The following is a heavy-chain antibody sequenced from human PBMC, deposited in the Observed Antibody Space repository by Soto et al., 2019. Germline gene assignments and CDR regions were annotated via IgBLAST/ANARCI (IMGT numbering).Heavy chain of an antibody. CDR1: GYSFTSYW. J-gene: IGHJ6*02. D-gene: IGHD2-2*01. CDR2: IYPGDSDT. V-gene: IGHV5-51*01. CDR3: ARLVGSTSPKATDYGMDV. Sequence: PGESLKISCKGSGYSFTSYWIGWVRQMPGKGLEWMGIIYPGDSDTRYSPSFQGQVTIPADKSISTAYLQWSSLKASDTAMYYCARLVGSTSPKATDYGMDVWGQGTTVTVSS.